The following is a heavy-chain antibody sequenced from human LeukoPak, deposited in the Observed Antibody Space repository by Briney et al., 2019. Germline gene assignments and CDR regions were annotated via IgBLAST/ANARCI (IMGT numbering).Heavy chain of an antibody. V-gene: IGHV1-8*01. J-gene: IGHJ5*02. CDR3: ARGAVYDFWSGYYDGWFDP. Sequence: ASVKVSCKASGYTFTSYDINWVRQATGQGLEWMGWMNPHSGNTGYAQKFQGRVTMTRNTSISTAYMELSSLRSEDTAVYYCARGAVYDFWSGYYDGWFDPWGQGTLVTVSS. CDR2: MNPHSGNT. D-gene: IGHD3-3*01. CDR1: GYTFTSYD.